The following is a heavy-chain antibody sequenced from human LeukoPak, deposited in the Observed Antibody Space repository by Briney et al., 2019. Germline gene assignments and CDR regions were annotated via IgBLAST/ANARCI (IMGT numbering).Heavy chain of an antibody. V-gene: IGHV1-18*01. CDR3: ARVVKSPDYDILTGPFDY. CDR2: ISVDSGNT. D-gene: IGHD3-9*01. Sequence: ASVKVSCKTSGYTFTTYAISWVRQAPGQGLEWMGWISVDSGNTNYAQKLQGRVTMTTDTSTSTAYMELRSLRSDDTAVYYCARVVKSPDYDILTGPFDYWGQGTLVTVSS. CDR1: GYTFTTYA. J-gene: IGHJ4*02.